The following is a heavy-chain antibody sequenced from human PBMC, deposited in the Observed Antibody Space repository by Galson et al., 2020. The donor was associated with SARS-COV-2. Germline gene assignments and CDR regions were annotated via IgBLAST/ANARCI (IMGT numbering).Heavy chain of an antibody. D-gene: IGHD2-2*01. CDR3: ARSWGGVPAAPTVLVYYYYYMDV. V-gene: IGHV6-1*01. CDR2: TYYRSKWYN. J-gene: IGHJ6*03. Sequence: SQTLSLTCAISVDSVSSNSAAWNWIRQSPSRGLEWLGRTYYRSKWYNDYAGSVKSRITINPDTSKNQFSLQLNSVTPEDTAVYYCARSWGGVPAAPTVLVYYYYYMDVWGKGTTVTVSS. CDR1: VDSVSSNSAA.